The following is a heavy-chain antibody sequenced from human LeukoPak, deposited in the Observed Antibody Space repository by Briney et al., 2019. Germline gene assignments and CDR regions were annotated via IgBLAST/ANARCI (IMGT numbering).Heavy chain of an antibody. CDR3: ARGQWGGYFDY. CDR1: GGSISSYY. CDR2: INHSGST. D-gene: IGHD1-26*01. J-gene: IGHJ4*02. Sequence: SETLSLTCTVSGGSISSYYWSWIRQPPGKGLEWIGEINHSGSTNYNPSLKSRVTISVDTSKNQFSLKLSSVTAADTAVYYCARGQWGGYFDYWGQGTLVTVSS. V-gene: IGHV4-34*01.